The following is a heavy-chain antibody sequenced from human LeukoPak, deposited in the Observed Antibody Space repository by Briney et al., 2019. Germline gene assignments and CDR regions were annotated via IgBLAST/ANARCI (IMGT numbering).Heavy chain of an antibody. CDR2: IKQDGSEK. Sequence: GGSLRLSCAASGFTFSSYWMNWVRQAPGKGLEWVANIKQDGSEKYLVDSVKGRFTISRDNAKNSLYLQMSNLRAEDTAVYFCARGGGLDVWGQGATVTVSS. CDR3: ARGGGLDV. CDR1: GFTFSSYW. J-gene: IGHJ6*02. V-gene: IGHV3-7*03. D-gene: IGHD3-16*01.